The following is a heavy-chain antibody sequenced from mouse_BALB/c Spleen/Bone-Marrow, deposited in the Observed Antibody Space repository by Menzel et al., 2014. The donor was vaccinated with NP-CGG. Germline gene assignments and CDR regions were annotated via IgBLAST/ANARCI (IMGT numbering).Heavy chain of an antibody. Sequence: EVQRVESGGGLVKPGGSLKLSCAASGLTFSSYGVSWVRQTPEKRLEWVATISNGGNYTYYPDSVKGRFTISRDNAKNTLYLQMSSLRSEDTAMYYCTRQRGDYAMDYWGQGTSVTVSS. V-gene: IGHV5-9-3*01. D-gene: IGHD1-1*02. CDR1: GLTFSSYG. CDR3: TRQRGDYAMDY. CDR2: ISNGGNYT. J-gene: IGHJ4*01.